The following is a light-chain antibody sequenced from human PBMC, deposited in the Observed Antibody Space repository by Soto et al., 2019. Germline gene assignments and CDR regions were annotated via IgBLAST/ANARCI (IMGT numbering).Light chain of an antibody. Sequence: DIQMTQSPSSLSASVGDTVTITCRASQSISNDLYWYQQKPGKAPKLLIYAASTLQGGVPSRFSGSGSRTAFTITISSLQPEDFATYYCQQSYSTPPYTFGQGTRLEIK. CDR1: QSISND. CDR2: AAS. J-gene: IGKJ2*01. CDR3: QQSYSTPPYT. V-gene: IGKV1-39*01.